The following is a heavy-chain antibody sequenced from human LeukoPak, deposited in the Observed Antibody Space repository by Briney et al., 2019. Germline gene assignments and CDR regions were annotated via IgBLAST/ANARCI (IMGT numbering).Heavy chain of an antibody. Sequence: GGSLRLSCAASGFTFSTFAMSWVRQPPGKGLEWVSSIFPSGGEIHYADSVRGRFTISRDNSKSTLSLQMNSLRAEDTAIYYCATYRQVLLPFESWGQGTLVTVSS. CDR2: IFPSGGEI. CDR1: GFTFSTFA. D-gene: IGHD2-8*02. CDR3: ATYRQVLLPFES. J-gene: IGHJ4*02. V-gene: IGHV3-23*01.